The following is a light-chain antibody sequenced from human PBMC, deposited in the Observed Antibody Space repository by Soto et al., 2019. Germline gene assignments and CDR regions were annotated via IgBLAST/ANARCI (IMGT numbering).Light chain of an antibody. CDR3: QQYVGSAGIT. Sequence: EIVLTQSPGTLSLSPGERATLSCRASQSVSGSYLAWYQQKPGQAPKLVIHGASSRAAGIPDRFNGTGSGTDFTLTISRLEPEDFAVYYCQQYVGSAGITFDQGTRLEIK. V-gene: IGKV3-20*01. J-gene: IGKJ5*01. CDR2: GAS. CDR1: QSVSGSY.